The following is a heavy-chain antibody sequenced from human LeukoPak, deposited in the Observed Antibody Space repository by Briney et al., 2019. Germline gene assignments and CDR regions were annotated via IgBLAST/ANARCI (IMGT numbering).Heavy chain of an antibody. D-gene: IGHD2/OR15-2a*01. CDR1: GFTFSSYA. CDR3: ARDQVFRYFDY. J-gene: IGHJ4*02. CDR2: ISYDGSNK. Sequence: GGSLRLSCAASGFTFSSYAMHWVRQAPGKGLEWVAVISYDGSNKYYADSVKGRFTISGDNSKNTLYLQMNSLRAEDTAVYYCARDQVFRYFDYWGQGTLVTVSS. V-gene: IGHV3-30-3*01.